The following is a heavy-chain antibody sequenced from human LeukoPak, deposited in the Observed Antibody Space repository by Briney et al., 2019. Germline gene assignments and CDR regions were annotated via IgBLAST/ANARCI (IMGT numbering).Heavy chain of an antibody. V-gene: IGHV4-34*01. D-gene: IGHD4-17*01. CDR2: INHSGST. J-gene: IGHJ6*02. Sequence: SETLSLTCAVYGGSFSGYYWSWIRQPPGKGLEWIGEINHSGSTNYNPSLKSRVTISVDTSKNQFSLKLSSVTAADTAVYYCARGRPNDNGDYFYYYGMDVWGQGTTVTVSS. CDR3: ARGRPNDNGDYFYYYGMDV. CDR1: GGSFSGYY.